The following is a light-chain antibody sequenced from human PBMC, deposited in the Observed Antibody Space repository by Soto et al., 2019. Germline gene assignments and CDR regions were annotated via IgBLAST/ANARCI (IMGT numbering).Light chain of an antibody. J-gene: IGKJ2*01. CDR1: QSVLYSSNNKNY. Sequence: DIVMTQSPDSLAVSLGERATINCKSSQSVLYSSNNKNYLAWYQQKPGQPPKLLIYWASTRESGVPDRFSGSGSGTEFTLTISSLQSEDFAIYYCQQYYNWPQYTFGQGTKVDIK. V-gene: IGKV4-1*01. CDR3: QQYYNWPQYT. CDR2: WAS.